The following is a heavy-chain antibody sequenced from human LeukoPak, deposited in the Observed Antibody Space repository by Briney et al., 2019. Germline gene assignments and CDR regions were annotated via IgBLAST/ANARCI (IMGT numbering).Heavy chain of an antibody. Sequence: SETLSLTCNVSGYSISNNYYWGWIRQPPGKGLEWIGSMHHSGSTFISPSLNSRVTISMQTSKNQFSMKLGSVTAADTAVYYCTRSTHSIRAAGGFDNWGQGTLVTVSS. CDR3: TRSTHSIRAAGGFDN. CDR1: GYSISNNYY. CDR2: MHHSGST. J-gene: IGHJ4*02. V-gene: IGHV4-38-2*02. D-gene: IGHD6-13*01.